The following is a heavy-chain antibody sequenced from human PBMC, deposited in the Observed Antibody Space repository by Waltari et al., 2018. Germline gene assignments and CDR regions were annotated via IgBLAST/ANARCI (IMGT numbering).Heavy chain of an antibody. Sequence: GCMGRRYPILVIGKYAQKVQGRVTITADKSKSTAYMEMGSLRSEDTAVYYCARSSLSSYDYYYYYYMDVWVKGTTVTVSS. V-gene: IGHV1-69*02. CDR2: RYPILVIG. D-gene: IGHD4-4*01. CDR3: ARSSLSSYDYYYYYYMDV. J-gene: IGHJ6*03.